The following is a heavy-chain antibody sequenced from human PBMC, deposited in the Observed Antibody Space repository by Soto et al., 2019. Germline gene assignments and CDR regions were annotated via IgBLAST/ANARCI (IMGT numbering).Heavy chain of an antibody. Sequence: GGSLRLSCAASGFTFSSYGMHWVRQAPGKGLEWVSVIRSDSSNKYYADSVKGRFTISRDNSKNSLYLQMNSLRAEDTAVYYCARDTQYSYASFDIWGQGTMVTVSS. CDR1: GFTFSSYG. V-gene: IGHV3-33*01. CDR2: IRSDSSNK. CDR3: ARDTQYSYASFDI. D-gene: IGHD5-18*01. J-gene: IGHJ3*02.